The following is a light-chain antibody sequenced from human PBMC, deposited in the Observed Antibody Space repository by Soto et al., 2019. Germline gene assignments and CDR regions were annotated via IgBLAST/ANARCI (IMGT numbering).Light chain of an antibody. Sequence: EIVLTQSPATLSLSPWERATLSCRASQSVAEYLAWYQQRPGQAPRLLIYDASHRATGIPARFSGSGSGTDFTLTISSLEPEDFAVYYCQRRGSWITFGQGTRLEIK. J-gene: IGKJ5*01. CDR3: QRRGSWIT. V-gene: IGKV3-11*01. CDR1: QSVAEY. CDR2: DAS.